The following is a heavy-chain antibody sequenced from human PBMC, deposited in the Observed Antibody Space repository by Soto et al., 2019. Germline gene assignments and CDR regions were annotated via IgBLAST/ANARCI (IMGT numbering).Heavy chain of an antibody. Sequence: GGSLRLSCAASGFTFSSYAMSWVRQAPGKGLGWVSAISGSGGSTFYADSVKGRFTTSRDNSKNTLYLQMNSLRAEDTAVYYSAKDERGSSGLTGYWGQGTLVTVPS. J-gene: IGHJ4*02. CDR3: AKDERGSSGLTGY. CDR2: ISGSGGST. CDR1: GFTFSSYA. D-gene: IGHD6-19*01. V-gene: IGHV3-23*01.